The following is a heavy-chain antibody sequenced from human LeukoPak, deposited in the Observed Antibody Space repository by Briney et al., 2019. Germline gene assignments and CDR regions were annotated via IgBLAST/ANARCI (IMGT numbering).Heavy chain of an antibody. Sequence: GGTLRLSCAASGFTFSGFAMSWTRQAPGKGLEWVSSISRSGESTFYADSVRGRFTISRGNSKNTVSLQMESLRAEDTALYYCAKDYAVGSIDYWGQGTLVTVSS. J-gene: IGHJ4*02. CDR3: AKDYAVGSIDY. D-gene: IGHD3-16*01. CDR1: GFTFSGFA. CDR2: ISRSGEST. V-gene: IGHV3-23*01.